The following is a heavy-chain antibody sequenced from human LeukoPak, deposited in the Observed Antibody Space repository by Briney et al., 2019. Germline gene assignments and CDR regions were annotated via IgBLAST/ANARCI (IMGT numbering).Heavy chain of an antibody. J-gene: IGHJ4*02. V-gene: IGHV3-23*01. Sequence: PGGSLRLSCAASGFTFSTYAITWARQGPGKGLEWVSAIRPDGDRTYYANSVRGRFTISRDNSKDTVYLQINGLRVEDTAVYYCAREQSGTRGWYTVDYWGQGTLVTVSS. CDR2: IRPDGDRT. D-gene: IGHD6-19*01. CDR1: GFTFSTYA. CDR3: AREQSGTRGWYTVDY.